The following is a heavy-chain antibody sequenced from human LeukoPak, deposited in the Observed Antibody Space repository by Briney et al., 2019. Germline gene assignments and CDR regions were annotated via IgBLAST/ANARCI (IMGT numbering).Heavy chain of an antibody. D-gene: IGHD6-13*01. V-gene: IGHV3-48*04. CDR3: ARVKQQLVRGRDGY. CDR2: ISSSSTI. Sequence: GGSLRLSCAASGFTFSSYSMNWVRQAPGKGLEWVSYISSSSTIYYADSVKGRFTISRDNAKNSLYLQMNSLRAEDTAVYYCARVKQQLVRGRDGYWGQGTLVTVSS. J-gene: IGHJ4*02. CDR1: GFTFSSYS.